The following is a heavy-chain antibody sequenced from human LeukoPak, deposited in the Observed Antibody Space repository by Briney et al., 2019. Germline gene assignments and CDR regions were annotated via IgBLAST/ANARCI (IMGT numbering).Heavy chain of an antibody. CDR1: GGTFSSYA. D-gene: IGHD3-3*01. CDR2: IIPIFGTA. Sequence: SVKVSCKASGGTFSSYAISWVRQAPGQGLEWMGGIIPIFGTANYAQKFQGRVTITADESTSTAYMELSSLRSEDTAVYYCARVPLGRFLLHYYGMDVWGQGATVTVSS. V-gene: IGHV1-69*13. J-gene: IGHJ6*02. CDR3: ARVPLGRFLLHYYGMDV.